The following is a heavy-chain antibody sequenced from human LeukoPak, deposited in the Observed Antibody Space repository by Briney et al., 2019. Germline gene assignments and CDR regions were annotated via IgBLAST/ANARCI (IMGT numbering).Heavy chain of an antibody. Sequence: ASVKVSCKASGYTFTSYAMHWVRQAPGQRLEWMGWINAGNGNTKYSQKFQGRVTITRDTSAGTAYMELSSLRSEDTAVYYCARGRPITMVRGVIGPFDIWGQGTMVTVSS. V-gene: IGHV1-3*01. CDR3: ARGRPITMVRGVIGPFDI. CDR1: GYTFTSYA. D-gene: IGHD3-10*01. J-gene: IGHJ3*02. CDR2: INAGNGNT.